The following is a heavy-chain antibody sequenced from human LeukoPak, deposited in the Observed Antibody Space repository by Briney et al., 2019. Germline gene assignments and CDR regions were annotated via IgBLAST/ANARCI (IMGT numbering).Heavy chain of an antibody. Sequence: GGSLRLSCAASGFTFSSYWMHWVRQAPGKGLVWVSRINSDGSRTTYADSVKGRFTISRDNAKNTLYLQMNSLRAEDTAVYYCARDPHRDFWSGTIVDYWGQGTLVTVSS. V-gene: IGHV3-74*01. J-gene: IGHJ4*02. CDR3: ARDPHRDFWSGTIVDY. CDR1: GFTFSSYW. CDR2: INSDGSRT. D-gene: IGHD3-3*01.